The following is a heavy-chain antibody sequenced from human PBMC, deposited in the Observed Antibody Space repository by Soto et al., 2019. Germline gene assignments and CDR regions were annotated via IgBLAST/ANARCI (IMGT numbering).Heavy chain of an antibody. V-gene: IGHV3-30-3*01. J-gene: IGHJ6*02. Sequence: PGGSLRLSCAASGFTFSSYAMHWVRQAPGKGLEWVAVISYDGSNKYYADSVKGRFTISRDNSKNTLYLQMNSLRAEDTAVYYCARGGIVVVPAARITIYGMDVWGQGTTGTVS. CDR2: ISYDGSNK. D-gene: IGHD2-2*01. CDR1: GFTFSSYA. CDR3: ARGGIVVVPAARITIYGMDV.